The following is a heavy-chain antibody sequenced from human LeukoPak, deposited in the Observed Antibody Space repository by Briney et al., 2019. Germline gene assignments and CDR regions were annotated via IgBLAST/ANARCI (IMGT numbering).Heavy chain of an antibody. CDR2: INPSGGST. D-gene: IGHD3-22*01. CDR3: ARGRRHYDSSGYYLRQDY. CDR1: GYTFTSYY. Sequence: GASVKVSCKASGYTFTSYYMHWVRQASGQGLEWMGIINPSGGSTSYAQKFQGRVTMTRDTSTSTVYMELSSLRSEDTAVYYCARGRRHYDSSGYYLRQDYWGQGTLVTVSS. J-gene: IGHJ4*02. V-gene: IGHV1-46*01.